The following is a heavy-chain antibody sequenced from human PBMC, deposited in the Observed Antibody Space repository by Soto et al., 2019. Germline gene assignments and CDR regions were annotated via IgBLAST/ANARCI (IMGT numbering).Heavy chain of an antibody. V-gene: IGHV4-39*01. D-gene: IGHD5-18*01. CDR1: GASISSSDYY. Sequence: PSETLSLTCTVSGASISSSDYYCAWIRQPPGKGLEWLASIYYRGRTYYNPSLKSRVTISADTSKNHFSLELSSVTAADTSFYYCATHEGYSSGAPSGAFDIWGLGTMVTVSS. CDR2: IYYRGRT. J-gene: IGHJ3*02. CDR3: ATHEGYSSGAPSGAFDI.